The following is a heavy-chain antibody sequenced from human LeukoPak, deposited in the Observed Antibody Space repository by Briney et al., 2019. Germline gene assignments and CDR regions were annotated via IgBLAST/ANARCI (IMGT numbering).Heavy chain of an antibody. CDR1: GFTFSSYG. Sequence: GGSLRLSFAASGFTFSSYGMHWVRQAPGKGLEWVAVISYDGSNKYYADSVKGRFTISRDNSKNTLYLQMNSLRAEDMAVYYCAKEGYSGYDSYWFDPWGQGTLVTVSS. CDR3: AKEGYSGYDSYWFDP. V-gene: IGHV3-30*18. J-gene: IGHJ5*02. D-gene: IGHD5-12*01. CDR2: ISYDGSNK.